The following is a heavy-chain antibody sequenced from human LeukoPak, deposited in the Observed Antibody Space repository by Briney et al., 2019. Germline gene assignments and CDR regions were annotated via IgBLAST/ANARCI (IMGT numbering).Heavy chain of an antibody. CDR3: AREVGTPQAFDI. CDR1: RFTFSNYG. V-gene: IGHV3-48*01. D-gene: IGHD1-26*01. Sequence: GGSLRLSCAASRFTFSNYGVNWVRQAPGKGLEWVSYINSRSSTIYHADSVRGRFTISRDDAKNSLYLQMNSLKAEDTAIYYCAREVGTPQAFDIWGQGTMVTVSS. CDR2: INSRSSTI. J-gene: IGHJ3*02.